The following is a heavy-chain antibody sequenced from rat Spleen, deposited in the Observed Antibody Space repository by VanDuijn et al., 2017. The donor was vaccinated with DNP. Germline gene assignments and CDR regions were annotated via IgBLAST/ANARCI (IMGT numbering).Heavy chain of an antibody. V-gene: IGHV1-43*01. Sequence: QVQLRQSGAEPAKPRSSVKISCKASGYTFTTYYMTWIKQTTGQGLEYIGYFNTGTGGTNYNEKFKGKATLTVDTSSNTAFMQLSSLTPDDSAVYYCARRRLPYWYFDFWGPGTMVTVSS. J-gene: IGHJ1*01. CDR2: FNTGTGGT. D-gene: IGHD1-4*01. CDR3: ARRRLPYWYFDF. CDR1: GYTFTTYY.